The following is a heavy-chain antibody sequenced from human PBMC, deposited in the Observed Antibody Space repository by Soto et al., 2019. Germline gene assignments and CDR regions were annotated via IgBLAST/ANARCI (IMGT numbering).Heavy chain of an antibody. CDR2: IDPSASYT. CDR3: ARHGGCIQLDDAFDI. Sequence: PGEALKISCKGSGYSFTSYWISWGRQMPGKGVEGMGRIDPSASYTTYSPSFQGHVTISADKSISTAYLQWSSLNASDTALYYCARHGGCIQLDDAFDIWGQGTMVTVSS. V-gene: IGHV5-10-1*01. D-gene: IGHD1-1*01. CDR1: GYSFTSYW. J-gene: IGHJ3*02.